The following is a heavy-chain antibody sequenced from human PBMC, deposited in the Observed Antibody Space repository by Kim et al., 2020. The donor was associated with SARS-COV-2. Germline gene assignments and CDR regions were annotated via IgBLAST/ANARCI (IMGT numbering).Heavy chain of an antibody. V-gene: IGHV1-2*06. CDR1: GYTFTDYY. Sequence: ASVKVSCKASGYTFTDYYIHWVRQAPGQGLEWMGRIHPNSGDTDYAQKFRDRVTMTRDTSVTTTYMEMSSLRSDDTAVIYCARGQRDGSSYCELWGQGTLVTVSS. CDR2: IHPNSGDT. J-gene: IGHJ4*02. D-gene: IGHD1-26*01. CDR3: ARGQRDGSSYCEL.